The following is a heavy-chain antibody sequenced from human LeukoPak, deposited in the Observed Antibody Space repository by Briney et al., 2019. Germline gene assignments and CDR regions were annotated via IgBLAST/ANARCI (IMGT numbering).Heavy chain of an antibody. Sequence: TGGSLRLSCAASGFTFSSYAMSWVRQAPGKGLEWVSAISGSGGSTYYADSVKGRLTISRDNSKNTLYLQMNSLRAEDTAVYYCAKVIVVVTAKYYFDYWGQGTLVTVSS. D-gene: IGHD2-21*02. CDR2: ISGSGGST. CDR3: AKVIVVVTAKYYFDY. CDR1: GFTFSSYA. V-gene: IGHV3-23*01. J-gene: IGHJ4*02.